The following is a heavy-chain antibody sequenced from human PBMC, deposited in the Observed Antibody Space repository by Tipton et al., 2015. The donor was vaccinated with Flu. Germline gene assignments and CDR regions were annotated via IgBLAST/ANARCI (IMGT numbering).Heavy chain of an antibody. CDR2: VSSGGTT. V-gene: IGHV4-61*02. Sequence: GLVKPSQTLSLTCTVSGDSITSGNYYWTWIRQSAGKGLEWIGRVSSGGTTKHNPSLEGRLTISLDTSRNQFSLKLVSVTAADTAVYYCARGTIHYDSRGFEYYRFDPWGHGSLVSVSS. CDR1: GDSITSGNYY. CDR3: ARGTIHYDSRGFEYYRFDP. J-gene: IGHJ5*02. D-gene: IGHD3-22*01.